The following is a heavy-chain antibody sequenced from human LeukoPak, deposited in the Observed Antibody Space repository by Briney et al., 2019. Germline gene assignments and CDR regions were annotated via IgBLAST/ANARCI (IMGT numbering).Heavy chain of an antibody. CDR3: ARDPIAAGIFDY. D-gene: IGHD6-13*01. CDR1: GYTFTSYA. CDR2: IIPILGIA. J-gene: IGHJ4*02. Sequence: ASVKVSCKASGYTFTSYAMHWVRQAPGQRLEWMGRIIPILGIANYAQKFQGRVTITADKSTSTAYMELSSLRSEDTAVYYCARDPIAAGIFDYWGQGTLVTVSS. V-gene: IGHV1-69*04.